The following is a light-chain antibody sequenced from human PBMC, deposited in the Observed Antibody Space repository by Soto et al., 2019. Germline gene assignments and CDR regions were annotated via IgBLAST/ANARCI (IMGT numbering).Light chain of an antibody. V-gene: IGKV3-20*01. CDR2: GAS. CDR3: QQCDGSPRLT. J-gene: IGKJ4*01. Sequence: EIVLTQSPGTLSLSPGERATLSCRASQSVSSSYLAWYQQKPGQAPRLLIYGASSRATGIPDRFSGSGSGTDFTLTISRLEPEDFGVYYWQQCDGSPRLTCGGGTKLEIK. CDR1: QSVSSSY.